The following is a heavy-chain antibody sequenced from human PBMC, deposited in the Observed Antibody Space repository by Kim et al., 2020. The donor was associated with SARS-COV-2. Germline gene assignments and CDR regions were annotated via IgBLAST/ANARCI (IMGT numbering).Heavy chain of an antibody. J-gene: IGHJ3*02. Sequence: SVKVSCKASGGTFSSYAISWVRQAPGQGLEWMGGIIPIFGTANYAQKFQGRVTITADESTSTAYMELSSLRSEDTAVYYCARLDLRIAVAGQDAFDIWGQGTMVTVSS. CDR3: ARLDLRIAVAGQDAFDI. CDR1: GGTFSSYA. CDR2: IIPIFGTA. V-gene: IGHV1-69*13. D-gene: IGHD6-19*01.